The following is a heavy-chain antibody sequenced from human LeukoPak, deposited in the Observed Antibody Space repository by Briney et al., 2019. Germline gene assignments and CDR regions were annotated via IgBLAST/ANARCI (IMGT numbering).Heavy chain of an antibody. V-gene: IGHV1-2*02. D-gene: IGHD3-22*01. Sequence: ASVKVSCKASGYTFTGYYMHWVRQAPGQGLEWMGWINPNSGGTNYAQKFQGRVTMTGDTSSSTAYMELSSLRSADTAVYYCASEYKYDSSGANAFDIWGQGTMVTVSS. CDR1: GYTFTGYY. CDR3: ASEYKYDSSGANAFDI. CDR2: INPNSGGT. J-gene: IGHJ3*02.